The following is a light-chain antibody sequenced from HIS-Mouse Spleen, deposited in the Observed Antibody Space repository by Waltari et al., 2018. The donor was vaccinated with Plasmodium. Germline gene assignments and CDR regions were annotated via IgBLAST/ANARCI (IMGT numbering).Light chain of an antibody. V-gene: IGKV3-15*01. Sequence: EIVMTQSPATLSVSPGEGVTLSCRASQSVSRNLAWYQQKPGQAPRLLIYGASTRATGIPARFSGSGSGTEFTLTISSLLSEDFAVYYCQQYNNWSFTFGPGTKVDIK. CDR1: QSVSRN. CDR3: QQYNNWSFT. CDR2: GAS. J-gene: IGKJ3*01.